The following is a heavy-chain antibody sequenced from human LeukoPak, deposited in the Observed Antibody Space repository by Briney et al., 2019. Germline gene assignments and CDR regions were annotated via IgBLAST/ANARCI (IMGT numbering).Heavy chain of an antibody. J-gene: IGHJ4*02. CDR3: ARDNGAY. CDR2: SNPSSGDT. V-gene: IGHV1-2*02. Sequence: ASVTVSCKASGYTFTAYYIHWVRQAPGQGLEWMGWSNPSSGDTNYAQKFQGRVTMTRDTSISTAYMELSSLRSDDTAVYYCARDNGAYWGQGTLVTVSS. CDR1: GYTFTAYY. D-gene: IGHD2-8*01.